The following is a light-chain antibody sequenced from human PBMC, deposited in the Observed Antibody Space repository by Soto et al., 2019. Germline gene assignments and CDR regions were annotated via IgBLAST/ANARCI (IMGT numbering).Light chain of an antibody. CDR3: HSFGSGLRGVV. CDR1: SSNIGAGYD. Sequence: QSVLTQPPSVSGAPGQGVTISCTGSSSNIGAGYDVHWYQQLPGAAPKLLIYRNSNRPSGVPDRFFGSKSATSASLGITALPDEDDADYYCHSFGSGLRGVVFGGGSELTVL. CDR2: RNS. V-gene: IGLV1-40*01. J-gene: IGLJ3*02.